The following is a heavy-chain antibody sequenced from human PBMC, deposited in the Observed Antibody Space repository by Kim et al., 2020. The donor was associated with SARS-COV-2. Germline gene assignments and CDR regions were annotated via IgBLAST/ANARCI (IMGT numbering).Heavy chain of an antibody. CDR2: INHSGST. CDR1: GGSFSGYY. D-gene: IGHD2-8*01. J-gene: IGHJ6*02. CDR3: ARGSRWGRCTNGVCYYHYYYYGMDV. V-gene: IGHV4-34*01. Sequence: SETLSLTCAVYGGSFSGYYWSWIRQPPGKGLEWIGEINHSGSTNYNPSLKSRVTISVDTSKNQFSLKLSSVTAADTAVYYCARGSRWGRCTNGVCYYHYYYYGMDVWGQGTTVTVSS.